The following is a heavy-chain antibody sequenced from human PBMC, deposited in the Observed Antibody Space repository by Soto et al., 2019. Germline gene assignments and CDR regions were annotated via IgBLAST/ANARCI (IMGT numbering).Heavy chain of an antibody. CDR2: ISSSSSTI. V-gene: IGHV3-48*01. D-gene: IGHD6-25*01. CDR1: GFTFSSYS. J-gene: IGHJ6*02. CDR3: ARAASGSARGYYIDGMDR. Sequence: GGSLRLSCAASGFTFSSYSMNWVRQAAGKGLEWVSYISSSSSTIYYADSVKGRFTISRDNAKNSLYLQMNSLRAEDTAVYYCARAASGSARGYYIDGMDRWGQGSAVYGSS.